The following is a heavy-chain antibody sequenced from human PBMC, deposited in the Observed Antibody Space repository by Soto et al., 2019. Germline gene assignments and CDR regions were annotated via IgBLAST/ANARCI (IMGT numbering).Heavy chain of an antibody. V-gene: IGHV3-23*01. CDR1: GFTFSSYA. D-gene: IGHD3-10*01. Sequence: EVQLLESGGGLVQPGGSLRLSCAASGFTFSSYAMSWVRQAPGKGLEWVSAISGSGGSTYYADSVKGRFTISRDNFKNTLYLQMYSLRAEDTAVYYCAKDRVRGRVEEIYWGEGTLVTVSS. J-gene: IGHJ4*02. CDR3: AKDRVRGRVEEIY. CDR2: ISGSGGST.